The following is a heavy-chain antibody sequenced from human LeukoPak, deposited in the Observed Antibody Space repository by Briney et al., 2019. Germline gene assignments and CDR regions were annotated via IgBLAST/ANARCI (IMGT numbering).Heavy chain of an antibody. CDR1: GGSISSYY. J-gene: IGHJ5*02. Sequence: SETLSLTCTVSGGSISSYYWGWIRQPPGKGLEWIGYIYYRGSTNYNPSLKSRVTFSVDTSKNQFSLKLSSVTAADTAMYYCARLYNHNWFDPWGQGTLVTVSS. CDR2: IYYRGST. D-gene: IGHD3-16*02. V-gene: IGHV4-59*01. CDR3: ARLYNHNWFDP.